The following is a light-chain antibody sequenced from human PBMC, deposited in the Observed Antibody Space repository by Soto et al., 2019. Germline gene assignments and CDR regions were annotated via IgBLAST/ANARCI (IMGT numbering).Light chain of an antibody. CDR3: SSYAGNNVVI. V-gene: IGLV2-8*01. CDR1: SSDVGGYNY. J-gene: IGLJ2*01. CDR2: EVT. Sequence: QSVLTQPPSASGSPRQSVTISCTGTSSDVGGYNYVSWYQQHPGKVPKLLIYEVTRRPSGVPDRFSGSKSGNTASLTVSALQAEDESHYYFSSYAGNNVVIFGGGTKLTVL.